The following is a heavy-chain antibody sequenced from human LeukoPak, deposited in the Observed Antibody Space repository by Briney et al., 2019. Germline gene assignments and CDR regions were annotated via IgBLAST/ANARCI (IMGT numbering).Heavy chain of an antibody. D-gene: IGHD6-19*01. Sequence: GGSLRLSCAASGFTFSSYWMSWVRQAPGKGLEWVANIKQDGSEKYYVDSVKGRFTISRDNAKNSLYLQMISLRAEDTAVYYCARETDYGYSSGWYTYYFDYWGQGTLVTVSS. CDR1: GFTFSSYW. J-gene: IGHJ4*02. V-gene: IGHV3-7*03. CDR2: IKQDGSEK. CDR3: ARETDYGYSSGWYTYYFDY.